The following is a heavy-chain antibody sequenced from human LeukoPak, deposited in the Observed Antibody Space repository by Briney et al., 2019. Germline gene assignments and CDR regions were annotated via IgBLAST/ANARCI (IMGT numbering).Heavy chain of an antibody. CDR1: GGSISSYY. CDR2: IYTSGST. CDR3: ASGGNSGSYFED. Sequence: PSETLSLTCTVSGGSISSYYWSWIRQPPGKGLEWIGYIYTSGSTNYNPSLKSRVTISVDTSKNQFSLKLSSVTAGDTAVYYCASGGNSGSYFEDWGQGTLVTVSS. J-gene: IGHJ4*02. D-gene: IGHD1-26*01. V-gene: IGHV4-4*09.